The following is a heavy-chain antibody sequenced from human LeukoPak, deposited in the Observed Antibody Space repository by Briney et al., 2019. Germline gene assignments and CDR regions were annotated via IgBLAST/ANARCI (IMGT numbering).Heavy chain of an antibody. J-gene: IGHJ4*02. CDR1: GYSFTSYW. D-gene: IGHD3-22*01. CDR3: ARLRTSHYYDSSDSDFDY. CDR2: IYPGDSDT. V-gene: IGHV5-51*01. Sequence: GESLKISCKGSGYSFTSYWIGWVRQMPGKGLEWMGIIYPGDSDTRYSPSFQGQVTISADKSISTAYLQWSSLKASDTAMYYCARLRTSHYYDSSDSDFDYWGQGSLVTVSS.